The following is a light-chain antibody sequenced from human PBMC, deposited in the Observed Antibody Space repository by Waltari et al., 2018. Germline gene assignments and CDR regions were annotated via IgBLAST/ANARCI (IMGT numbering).Light chain of an antibody. CDR3: QQYATSPMT. CDR1: QTINNNY. Sequence: EIVLTQSPGTLSLSPGERATLSCRASQTINNNYVAWYQQKPGQAPRLRIYGASSRATGIPDRFSGSGSGTDFTLTVSRLEPEDFAVYCCQQYATSPMTFGQGTKVEVK. V-gene: IGKV3-20*01. J-gene: IGKJ1*01. CDR2: GAS.